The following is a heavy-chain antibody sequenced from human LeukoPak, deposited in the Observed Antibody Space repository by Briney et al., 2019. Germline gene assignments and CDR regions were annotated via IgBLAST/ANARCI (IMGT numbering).Heavy chain of an antibody. V-gene: IGHV4-59*08. CDR2: IYYSGST. J-gene: IGHJ4*02. CDR1: GGSISIYY. D-gene: IGHD7-27*01. CDR3: AAGGIWGGFDY. Sequence: SETLSLTCTVSGGSISIYYWSWIRQPPGKGLEWIGYIYYSGSTDYNPSLKSRVTISVDTSKNQFSLKLSSVTAADTAVYYCAAGGIWGGFDYWGQGTLVTVSS.